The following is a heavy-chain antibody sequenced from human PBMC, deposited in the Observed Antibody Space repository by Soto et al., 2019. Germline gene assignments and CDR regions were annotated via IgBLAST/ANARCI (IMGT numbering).Heavy chain of an antibody. CDR2: IIPMLPVT. J-gene: IGHJ3*01. D-gene: IGHD2-2*01. V-gene: IGHV1-69*02. CDR1: GGTFNTYT. CDR3: SIGSWSAETFDV. Sequence: QVHLIQSGAEVKKPGSSVKVSCKAAGGTFNTYTLFWVRQAPGHGLEWMGRIIPMLPVTNSAQKFQGRLTLTAHKSTGTACMELTSLTSDDTAGYYCSIGSWSAETFDVWGQGTMVTVSS.